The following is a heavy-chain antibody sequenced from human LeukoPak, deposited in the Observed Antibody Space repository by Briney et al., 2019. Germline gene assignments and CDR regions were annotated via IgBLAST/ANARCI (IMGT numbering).Heavy chain of an antibody. D-gene: IGHD6-6*01. J-gene: IGHJ4*02. Sequence: GGSLKLSCAASGFTFSNAWMSWVRQAPGKGLEWVGRIKSKTDGGTTDYAAPVKGRFTISRDDSKNTLYLQMNSLKTEDTAVYYCTTDNMYSSSSGLDYWGQGTLVTVSS. V-gene: IGHV3-15*01. CDR2: IKSKTDGGTT. CDR1: GFTFSNAW. CDR3: TTDNMYSSSSGLDY.